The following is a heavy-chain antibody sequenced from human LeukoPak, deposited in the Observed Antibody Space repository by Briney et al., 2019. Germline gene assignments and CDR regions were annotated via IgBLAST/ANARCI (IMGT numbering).Heavy chain of an antibody. Sequence: GGSLRLSCAASGFTFSSYGMHWVRQAPGKGLEWVAFIRYDGSNKYYADSVKGRFTISRDNAKNSLYLQMNSLRAEDTAVYYCARDRSAGSGSVDYWGQGTLVTVSP. CDR1: GFTFSSYG. CDR2: IRYDGSNK. V-gene: IGHV3-30*02. J-gene: IGHJ4*02. CDR3: ARDRSAGSGSVDY. D-gene: IGHD3-10*01.